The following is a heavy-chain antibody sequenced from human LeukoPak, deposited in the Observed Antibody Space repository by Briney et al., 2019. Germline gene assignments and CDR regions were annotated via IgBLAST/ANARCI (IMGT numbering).Heavy chain of an antibody. Sequence: GGSLRLSCAASGLTFSSYGMHWVRQAPGKGLEWVAVISYDGSNKYYADSVKGRFTISRDNSKNTVYLQMNSLSSEDTAVYYCARDRPITARFDHWGQGTLVTVSS. V-gene: IGHV3-30*03. J-gene: IGHJ4*02. D-gene: IGHD3-16*01. CDR3: ARDRPITARFDH. CDR2: ISYDGSNK. CDR1: GLTFSSYG.